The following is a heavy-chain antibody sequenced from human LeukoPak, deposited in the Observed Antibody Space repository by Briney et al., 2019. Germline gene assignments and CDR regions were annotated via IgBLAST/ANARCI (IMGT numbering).Heavy chain of an antibody. V-gene: IGHV3-23*01. J-gene: IGHJ4*02. CDR1: GFTFSGYT. CDR3: AKTLAAAAGTARFDC. Sequence: GGSLRLSCAASGFTFSGYTMSWVRQAPGKGLEWVSTISGSGGTTYYADSVKGRFTISRDNSKNTLYLQMNSLRAEDTAVYYCAKTLAAAAGTARFDCWGQGTLVTVSS. CDR2: ISGSGGTT. D-gene: IGHD6-13*01.